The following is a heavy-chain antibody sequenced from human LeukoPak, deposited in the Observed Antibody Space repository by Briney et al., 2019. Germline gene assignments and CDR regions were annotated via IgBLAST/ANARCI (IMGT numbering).Heavy chain of an antibody. V-gene: IGHV3-7*01. CDR2: IKQDGSEK. D-gene: IGHD6-13*01. Sequence: PGGSLRLSCAASGFTFSSYWMSWVRQAPGKGLEWVANIKQDGSEKYYVDSVKGRFTISRDNAKNSLYLQMNSLRAEDTAVYYCARRRWGSSWAYYFDYWGQGTVVTVSS. CDR3: ARRRWGSSWAYYFDY. CDR1: GFTFSSYW. J-gene: IGHJ4*02.